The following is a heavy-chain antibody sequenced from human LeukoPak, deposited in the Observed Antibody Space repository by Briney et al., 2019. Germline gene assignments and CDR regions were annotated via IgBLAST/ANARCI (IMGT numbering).Heavy chain of an antibody. J-gene: IGHJ4*02. Sequence: GGSLRLSCAASAFTFSSYAMSWVRQAPGKGLEWVSAISGSGGSTYYADSVKGRFTISRDNAKNSLYLQMNSLRDEDTAVYYCARDALNSGYDFDYWGQGTPVTVSS. D-gene: IGHD5-12*01. CDR3: ARDALNSGYDFDY. CDR1: AFTFSSYA. CDR2: ISGSGGST. V-gene: IGHV3-23*01.